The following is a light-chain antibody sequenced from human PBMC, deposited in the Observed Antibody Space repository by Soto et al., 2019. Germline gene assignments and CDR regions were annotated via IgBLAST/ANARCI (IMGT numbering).Light chain of an antibody. CDR1: QSISSY. V-gene: IGKV1-39*01. CDR3: QQSYSTA. CDR2: AAS. Sequence: DIQMTQSPSSLSASVGDRVTITCRASQSISSYLNWYQQKPGKAPKLLIYAASSLQSGVPSRFSVSGSGTDFTLTISSLQPEDFATYYCQQSYSTAFGQGTKVDIK. J-gene: IGKJ1*01.